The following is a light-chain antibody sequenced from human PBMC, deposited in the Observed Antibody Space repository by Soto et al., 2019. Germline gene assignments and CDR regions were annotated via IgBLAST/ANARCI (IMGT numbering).Light chain of an antibody. CDR3: QQYGSLPRT. CDR2: GAS. J-gene: IGKJ1*01. V-gene: IGKV3-20*01. CDR1: QGVSSGY. Sequence: EIVLTQSPATLPLSPGPRATLYCRASQGVSSGYLAWYQQKPGQAPKLLIHGASSRATGIPDRFSGSGSGIDFTLTISRLEPEDFAVYYCQQYGSLPRTFGQGTKVDIK.